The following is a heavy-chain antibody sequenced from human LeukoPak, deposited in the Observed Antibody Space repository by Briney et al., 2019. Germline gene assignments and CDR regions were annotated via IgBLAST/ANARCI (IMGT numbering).Heavy chain of an antibody. CDR3: ARQGPYGSGSYSY. CDR2: ISAYNGNT. CDR1: GYTFTSYG. V-gene: IGHV1-18*01. D-gene: IGHD3-10*01. Sequence: GASVKVCCKASGYTFTSYGISWVRQAPGPGLEWMGWISAYNGNTNYAQKLQGRVTMTTDTPTRTAYMEPMSLRSDDTAVYYCARQGPYGSGSYSYWRQRSQVTVCS. J-gene: IGHJ4*02.